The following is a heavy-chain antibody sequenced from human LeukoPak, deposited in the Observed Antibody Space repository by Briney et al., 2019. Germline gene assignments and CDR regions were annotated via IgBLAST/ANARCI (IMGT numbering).Heavy chain of an antibody. Sequence: GGSLRLSCAASGFTFSGSAMHWVRQASGKGLEWVGRIRTKANNYATAYVASVKGRFTISRDDSKNTAYLQMNSLKTEDTAVYYCANFGYLWFGASYWGQGALVSVSS. CDR3: ANFGYLWFGASY. V-gene: IGHV3-73*01. CDR2: IRTKANNYAT. D-gene: IGHD3-10*01. J-gene: IGHJ4*02. CDR1: GFTFSGSA.